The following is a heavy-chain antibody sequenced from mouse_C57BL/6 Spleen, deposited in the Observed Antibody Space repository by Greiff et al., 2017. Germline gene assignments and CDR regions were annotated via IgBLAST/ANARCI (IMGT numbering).Heavy chain of an antibody. CDR1: GYTFTSYG. V-gene: IGHV1-81*01. CDR3: APITTVPYYYAMDY. D-gene: IGHD1-1*01. Sequence: VQLQQSGAELARPGASVKLSCKASGYTFTSYGISWVKQRTGQGLEWIGEIYPRSGNTYYNEKFKGKATLTADKSSSTAYMELRSLTSEDSAVYFCAPITTVPYYYAMDYWGQGTSVTVSS. CDR2: IYPRSGNT. J-gene: IGHJ4*01.